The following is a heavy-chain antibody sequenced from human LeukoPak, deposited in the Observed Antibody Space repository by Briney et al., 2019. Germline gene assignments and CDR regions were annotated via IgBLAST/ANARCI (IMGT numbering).Heavy chain of an antibody. D-gene: IGHD3-22*01. CDR1: GFTFSSYS. CDR3: AREIYYDSSGYDENYFDY. CDR2: ISSSSSYI. Sequence: GGSLRLSCAASGFTFSSYSMNWVRQAPGKGLEWVSSISSSSSYIYYADSVKGRFTISRDNAKNSLYLQMNSLRAEDTAVYYCAREIYYDSSGYDENYFDYWGQGTLVTVSS. J-gene: IGHJ4*02. V-gene: IGHV3-21*04.